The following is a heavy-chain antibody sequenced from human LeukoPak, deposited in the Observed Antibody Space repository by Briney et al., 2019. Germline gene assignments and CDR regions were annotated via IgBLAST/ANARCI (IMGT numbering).Heavy chain of an antibody. Sequence: GGSLRLSCAASGFSLSSYWMSWVRQAPGKGLEWVGNIKEDGTEKYYVDSVKGRFTISRDNAKNSLYLQMNSLRAGDTAVYYCARDSFGTDIDYWGQGTLVTVSS. V-gene: IGHV3-7*01. J-gene: IGHJ4*02. D-gene: IGHD1-14*01. CDR3: ARDSFGTDIDY. CDR1: GFSLSSYW. CDR2: IKEDGTEK.